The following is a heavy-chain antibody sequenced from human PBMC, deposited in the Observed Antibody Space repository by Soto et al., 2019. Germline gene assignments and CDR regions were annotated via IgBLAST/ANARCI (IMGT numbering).Heavy chain of an antibody. D-gene: IGHD3-10*01. J-gene: IGHJ4*02. Sequence: GGSLRLSCAASGFTFSSYSMSWVRHATGKGLGVVAAVSGSVGSAYYSDCGNGRFTISGDNPKDNLDLQRNSLRAEDTGVYYCAQSPNSPYIYAPGSYHNEWGQGTLVTVAS. CDR1: GFTFSSYS. CDR2: VSGSVGSA. CDR3: AQSPNSPYIYAPGSYHNE. V-gene: IGHV3-23*01.